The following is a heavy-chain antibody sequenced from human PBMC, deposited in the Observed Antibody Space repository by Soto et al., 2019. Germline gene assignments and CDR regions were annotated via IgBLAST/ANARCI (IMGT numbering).Heavy chain of an antibody. CDR2: INYSGST. J-gene: IGHJ4*02. CDR1: GASISSTSNY. CDR3: ARHPPGLWSGDGPDH. Sequence: QPQLQESGPGLVKPSETLSLTCTVSGASISSTSNYWGWIRQPPGKGLEWIGSINYSGSTYYNPSLESRLTISIDTSKNQFSLKLGAVTAADTAVYYCARHPPGLWSGDGPDHWGQGTLVTVSS. V-gene: IGHV4-39*01. D-gene: IGHD3-10*01.